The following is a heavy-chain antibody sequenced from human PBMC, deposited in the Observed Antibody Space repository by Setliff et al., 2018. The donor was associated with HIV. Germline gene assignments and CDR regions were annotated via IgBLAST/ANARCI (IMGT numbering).Heavy chain of an antibody. J-gene: IGHJ4*02. CDR3: TREGSYYDRTGYWPVFDD. CDR2: FYYGGST. V-gene: IGHV4-59*12. Sequence: SETLSLTCSVSGDSIGTYYWNWIRQTPGKRLEWIGFFYYGGSTDYNPALKSRLTMSMDTSKDQFSLRLVSLTTADTAVYFCTREGSYYDRTGYWPVFDDWGQGTLVTVSS. CDR1: GDSIGTYY. D-gene: IGHD3-22*01.